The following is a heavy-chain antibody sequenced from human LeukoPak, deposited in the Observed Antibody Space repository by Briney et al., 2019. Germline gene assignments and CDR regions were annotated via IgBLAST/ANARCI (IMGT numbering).Heavy chain of an antibody. Sequence: SETPSLTCAVYGGSFSGYYWSWIRQPPGKGLEWSGEINHSGSTNYNPSLKSRVTISVDKSKNQFSLKLSSATAADTAVYYCARRTTVTIPFGYWGQGTLVTASS. CDR1: GGSFSGYY. CDR2: INHSGST. V-gene: IGHV4-34*01. J-gene: IGHJ4*02. CDR3: ARRTTVTIPFGY. D-gene: IGHD4-11*01.